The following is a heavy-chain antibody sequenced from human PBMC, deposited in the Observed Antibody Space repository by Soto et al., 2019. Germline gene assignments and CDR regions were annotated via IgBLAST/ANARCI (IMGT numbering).Heavy chain of an antibody. CDR1: GFTFSSYS. Sequence: GGSLRLSCAASGFTFSSYSMNWVRQAPGKGLEWVSSISSSSSYIYYADSVKGRFTISRDNAKNSLYLQMNSLRAEDTAVYYCARDLGGARGRSDYWGQGTLVTVSS. V-gene: IGHV3-21*01. J-gene: IGHJ4*02. CDR3: ARDLGGARGRSDY. CDR2: ISSSSSYI. D-gene: IGHD3-16*01.